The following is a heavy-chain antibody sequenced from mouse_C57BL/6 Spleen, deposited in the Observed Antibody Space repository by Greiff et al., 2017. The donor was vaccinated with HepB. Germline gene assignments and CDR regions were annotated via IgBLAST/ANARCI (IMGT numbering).Heavy chain of an antibody. CDR3: ARDPVENYAMDY. J-gene: IGHJ4*01. V-gene: IGHV5-4*01. CDR2: ISDGGSYT. CDR1: GFTFSSYA. Sequence: EVKVVESGGGLVKPGGSLKLSCAASGFTFSSYAMSWVRQTPEKRLEWVATISDGGSYTYYPDNVKGRFTFSRDNAKNNLYLQMSHLKSEDTAMYYCARDPVENYAMDYWGQGTSVTVSS.